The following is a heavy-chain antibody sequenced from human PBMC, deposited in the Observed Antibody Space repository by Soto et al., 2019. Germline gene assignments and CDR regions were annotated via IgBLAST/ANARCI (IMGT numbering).Heavy chain of an antibody. D-gene: IGHD1-26*01. CDR3: ARLPELYRTASYADF. CDR1: GGSISSSDYH. J-gene: IGHJ4*02. V-gene: IGHV4-39*01. Sequence: QLQLQESGPGLVKPSETLSLTCTVSGGSISSSDYHWGWIRQPPGKALEWIGSVYYSGGAYYKPSLNSRASISVDTSKNQSSLEVTSVTAADTAVYFCARLPELYRTASYADFWGQGILVTVSS. CDR2: VYYSGGA.